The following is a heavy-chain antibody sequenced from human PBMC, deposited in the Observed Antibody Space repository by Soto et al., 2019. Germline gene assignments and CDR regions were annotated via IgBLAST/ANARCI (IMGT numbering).Heavy chain of an antibody. J-gene: IGHJ6*03. Sequence: NPSETLSLTCTVSGGSISSYYWTWIRQPPGKGLECIGYIYYSGSTNYNPSLKSRVTMSVDTSKNQFSLKLTSVTAADTALYYCARLPPWGYYMYVWGKGTTVTVSS. CDR2: IYYSGST. CDR1: GGSISSYY. V-gene: IGHV4-59*01. CDR3: ARLPPWGYYMYV. D-gene: IGHD7-27*01.